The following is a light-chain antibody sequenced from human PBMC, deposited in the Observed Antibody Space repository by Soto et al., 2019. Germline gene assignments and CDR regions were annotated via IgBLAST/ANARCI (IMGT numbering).Light chain of an antibody. J-gene: IGKJ5*01. CDR2: DAS. CDR3: QQYGSPIT. V-gene: IGKV3-20*01. Sequence: PGETSTLSGSASQTVSITYLTWYQQKPGQAPRLLIYDASNRATGIPARFSGSGSGTDFTLTISRLQPEDFAVYYCQQYGSPITFGQGTRLEIK. CDR1: QTVSITY.